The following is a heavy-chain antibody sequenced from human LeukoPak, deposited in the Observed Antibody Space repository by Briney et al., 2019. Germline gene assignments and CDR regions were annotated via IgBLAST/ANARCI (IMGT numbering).Heavy chain of an antibody. CDR1: GGSISSGGYY. V-gene: IGHV4-31*03. CDR3: ARVSPAPSGWSHFDY. D-gene: IGHD6-19*01. Sequence: SETLSLTCTVSGGSISSGGYYWSWIRQHPGKGLEWIGYIYYSGSTYYNPSLKSRVTISVDTSKNQFSLKLSSVTAADTAVYYCARVSPAPSGWSHFDYWGQGTLVIVSS. CDR2: IYYSGST. J-gene: IGHJ4*02.